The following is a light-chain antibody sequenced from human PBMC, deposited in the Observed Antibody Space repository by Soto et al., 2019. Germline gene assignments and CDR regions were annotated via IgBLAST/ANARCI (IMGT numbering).Light chain of an antibody. J-gene: IGKJ2*01. V-gene: IGKV3-15*01. CDR2: GVS. CDR3: QQGHDWPLT. CDR1: QSISGE. Sequence: EIVMTQSPATLSVSPGERATLSCRASQSISGELAWYQQRPGQPPRLLIYGVSTRATGVPDRFSGSGSGSAFTLTTSGLQPEDFAVYYCQQGHDWPLTFGQGTRLDI.